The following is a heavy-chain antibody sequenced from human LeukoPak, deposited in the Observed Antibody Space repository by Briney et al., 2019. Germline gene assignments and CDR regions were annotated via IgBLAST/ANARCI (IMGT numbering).Heavy chain of an antibody. Sequence: SVKVSCKASGGTFSSYAISWVRQAPGQGLEWMGGIIPIFGTANYAQKFQGRVTITADESTSTAYMELSSLRSEDTAVYYCARDPLYCSSTSCYNDYWGQGTLVTVSS. J-gene: IGHJ4*02. V-gene: IGHV1-69*13. CDR3: ARDPLYCSSTSCYNDY. CDR2: IIPIFGTA. CDR1: GGTFSSYA. D-gene: IGHD2-2*02.